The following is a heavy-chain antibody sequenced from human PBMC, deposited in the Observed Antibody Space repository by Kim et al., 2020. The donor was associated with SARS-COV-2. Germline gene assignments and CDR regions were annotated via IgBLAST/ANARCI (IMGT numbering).Heavy chain of an antibody. CDR1: GFTFSSYA. J-gene: IGHJ6*02. CDR2: ISGSGGST. D-gene: IGHD1-26*01. CDR3: AKSPETPEWELSNYYYYGMDV. Sequence: GGSLRLSCAASGFTFSSYAMSWVRQAPGKGLEWVSAISGSGGSTYYADSVKGRFTISRDNSKNTLYLQMNSLRAEDTAVYYCAKSPETPEWELSNYYYYGMDVWGQGTTVTVSS. V-gene: IGHV3-23*01.